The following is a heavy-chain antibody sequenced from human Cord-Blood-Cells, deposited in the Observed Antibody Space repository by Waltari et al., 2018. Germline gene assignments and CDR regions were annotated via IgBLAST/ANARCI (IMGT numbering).Heavy chain of an antibody. V-gene: IGHV1-2*06. Sequence: QVQLVQSGAEVKKPGASVTVSCKASGYTFTGHYMYWVRQAPGQGLEWMGRINPNSGGTNYAQKFQGRVTMTRDTSISTAYMELSRLRSDDTAVYYCARALGGGYYGMDVWGQGTTVTVSS. J-gene: IGHJ6*02. CDR3: ARALGGGYYGMDV. CDR1: GYTFTGHY. D-gene: IGHD3-16*01. CDR2: INPNSGGT.